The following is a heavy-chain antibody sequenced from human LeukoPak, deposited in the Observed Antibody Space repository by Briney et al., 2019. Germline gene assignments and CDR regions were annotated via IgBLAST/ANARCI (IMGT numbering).Heavy chain of an antibody. CDR2: IGTDGRT. Sequence: GGSLRLSCAASGFTFSRHDVHWVRQAPGKGLEWVSAIGTDGRTYYPGSVKGRFAISREDAKSSLFLQMNSLRAGDTAVYYCARVTVRNAFALGRQGTMVTVSS. CDR3: ARVTVRNAFAL. D-gene: IGHD4-17*01. V-gene: IGHV3-13*04. CDR1: GFTFSRHD. J-gene: IGHJ3*01.